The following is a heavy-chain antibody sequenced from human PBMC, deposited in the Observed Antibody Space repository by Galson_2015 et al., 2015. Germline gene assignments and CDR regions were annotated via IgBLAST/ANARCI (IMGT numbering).Heavy chain of an antibody. Sequence: SLRLSCAASGFTFSSNWMHWVRQAPGKGLVWVSLINSDGSSTGYADSVKGRFTISRDNSKNTLYLQTNSLRAEDTAVYYCARGRGWETLRKSPFDYWGQGTLVTVSS. J-gene: IGHJ4*02. CDR2: INSDGSST. V-gene: IGHV3-74*01. D-gene: IGHD1-26*01. CDR1: GFTFSSNW. CDR3: ARGRGWETLRKSPFDY.